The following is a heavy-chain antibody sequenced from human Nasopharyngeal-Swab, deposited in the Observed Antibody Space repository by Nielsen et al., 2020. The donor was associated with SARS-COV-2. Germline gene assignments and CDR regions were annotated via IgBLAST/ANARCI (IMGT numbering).Heavy chain of an antibody. CDR2: IYHSGST. V-gene: IGHV4-34*01. CDR1: GGSFSGYY. J-gene: IGHJ3*02. CDR3: ARGGSSDAFDI. Sequence: SETLSLTCAVYGGSFSGYYWSWIRQPPGKGLEWIGEIYHSGSTNYNPSLKSRVTILVDKSKNQFSLKLSSVTAADTALYYCARGGSSDAFDIWGLGTMVTVSS. D-gene: IGHD6-6*01.